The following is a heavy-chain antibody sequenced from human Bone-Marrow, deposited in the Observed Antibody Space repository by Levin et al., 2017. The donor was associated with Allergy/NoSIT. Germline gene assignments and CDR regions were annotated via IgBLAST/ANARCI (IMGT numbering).Heavy chain of an antibody. D-gene: IGHD3-9*01. Sequence: AGGSLRLSCAASGFIFSSYAMNWVRQAPGKGLEWVSSVNAGGGNTNYGDSGKGRFTISRDNSKNTLYLQMNSLRAEDPAIYYFAKEWYHISPVEYWGQGILVTVSS. J-gene: IGHJ4*02. V-gene: IGHV3-23*01. CDR2: VNAGGGNT. CDR1: GFIFSSYA. CDR3: AKEWYHISPVEY.